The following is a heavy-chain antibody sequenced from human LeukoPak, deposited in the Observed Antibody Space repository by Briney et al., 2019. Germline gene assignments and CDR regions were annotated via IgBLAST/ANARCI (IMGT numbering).Heavy chain of an antibody. CDR2: INPTSGDT. Sequence: ASAKVSCKASGYTFTGYYMHWVRQAPGQGLEWMGWINPTSGDTNYLQKFQGRVIMTRDTSISTAYMELSRVRSDDTAVYYCARGDGDGPARRAFDIWGQGTMVTVSS. V-gene: IGHV1-2*02. J-gene: IGHJ3*02. CDR3: ARGDGDGPARRAFDI. CDR1: GYTFTGYY. D-gene: IGHD7-27*01.